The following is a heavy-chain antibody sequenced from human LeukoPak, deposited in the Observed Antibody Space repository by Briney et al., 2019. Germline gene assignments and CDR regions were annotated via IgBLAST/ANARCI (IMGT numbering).Heavy chain of an antibody. Sequence: ASVKVSCKASGYTFSNYGITWMRQAPGQGLEWMGWISAYNGHTNYAQKLQGRVTMTTDTSTSTAYMELRSLRSDDTAVYYCVRGGGFNSGFEYWGQGTLVIVSS. J-gene: IGHJ4*02. CDR2: ISAYNGHT. V-gene: IGHV1-18*01. CDR1: GYTFSNYG. CDR3: VRGGGFNSGFEY. D-gene: IGHD3-10*01.